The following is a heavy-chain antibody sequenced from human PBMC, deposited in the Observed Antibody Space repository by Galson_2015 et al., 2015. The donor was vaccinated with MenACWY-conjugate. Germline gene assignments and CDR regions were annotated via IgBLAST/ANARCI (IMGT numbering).Heavy chain of an antibody. Sequence: SLRLSCAASGFTFNNYWMHWVRHPPGKGLEWISNIKADGSFSNYADSVKGPFTISTDNAKNMVYLQMDGLGDEDTAVYFCARDNNWSFDSWGQGTLVAVSS. CDR3: ARDNNWSFDS. D-gene: IGHD1-1*01. CDR2: IKADGSFS. CDR1: GFTFNNYW. V-gene: IGHV3-74*01. J-gene: IGHJ4*02.